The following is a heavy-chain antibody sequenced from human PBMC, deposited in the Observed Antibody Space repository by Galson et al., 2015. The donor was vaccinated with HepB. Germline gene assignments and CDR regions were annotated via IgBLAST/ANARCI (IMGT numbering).Heavy chain of an antibody. V-gene: IGHV3-30*09. J-gene: IGHJ4*02. D-gene: IGHD2-21*02. CDR2: ISHDANKT. Sequence: SLRLSCADSGLTFKNYVIHWVRQAQGKGLEWVATISHDANKTYSADSVKGRLAFSRDNSKNMVHLQMNSLRIEDTALYYCAAVGGMTVIPLDHWGQGTLVIVAS. CDR1: GLTFKNYV. CDR3: AAVGGMTVIPLDH.